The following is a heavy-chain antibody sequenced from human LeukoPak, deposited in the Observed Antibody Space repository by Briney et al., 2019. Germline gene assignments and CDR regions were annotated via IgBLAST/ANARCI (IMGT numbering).Heavy chain of an antibody. CDR3: TRDTGTTGEVKFDP. CDR1: GGFISSHY. D-gene: IGHD4-17*01. Sequence: SETLPHTCTDSGGFISSHYWSWMRQPAAKGLEGIGRIYSSGSSKYIPPPNSQVPMSVDTSKSQFSLNLMSVTAADTAVYYCTRDTGTTGEVKFDPWGQGTLVTVSS. J-gene: IGHJ5*02. V-gene: IGHV4-4*07. CDR2: IYSSGSS.